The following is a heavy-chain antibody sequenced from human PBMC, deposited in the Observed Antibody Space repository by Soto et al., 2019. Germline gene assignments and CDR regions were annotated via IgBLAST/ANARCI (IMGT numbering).Heavy chain of an antibody. CDR3: ARDLGGSGSPPYWYFDL. CDR2: INPNSGGT. D-gene: IGHD3-10*01. CDR1: GYTFTGYY. V-gene: IGHV1-2*04. J-gene: IGHJ2*01. Sequence: QVQLVQSGAEVKKPGASVKVSCKASGYTFTGYYMHWVRQAPGQGLEWMGWINPNSGGTNYAQKFQGWVTMTRDTSISTAYMELSRLRSDDTAVYYCARDLGGSGSPPYWYFDLWGRGTLVTVSS.